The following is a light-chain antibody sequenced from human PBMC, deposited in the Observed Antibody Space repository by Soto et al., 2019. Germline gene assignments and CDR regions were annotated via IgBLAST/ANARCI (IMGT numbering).Light chain of an antibody. V-gene: IGKV1-39*01. Sequence: DIQMTQSPSSLSASVGDRVTITCRASQSISSYLNWYQQRPGKAPNNLIYAASRLQSGVPSRFSGSGSGTDFPLTNSNLQPEDVATYYCQQSYGSPLTFGGGNKLEIK. CDR1: QSISSY. CDR3: QQSYGSPLT. J-gene: IGKJ4*01. CDR2: AAS.